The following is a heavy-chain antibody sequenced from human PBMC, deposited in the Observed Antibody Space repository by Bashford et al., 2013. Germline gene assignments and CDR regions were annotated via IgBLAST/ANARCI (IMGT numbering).Heavy chain of an antibody. J-gene: IGHJ4*02. CDR3: ARRDGAAAGPAPFDY. D-gene: IGHD6-13*01. CDR2: IYYSGST. V-gene: IGHV4-39*01. CDR1: GGSISSSSYY. Sequence: SETLSLTCTVSGGSISSSSYYWGWIRQPPGKGLEWIGSIYYSGSTYYNPSLKSRVTISVDTSKNQFSLKLSSVTAADTAVYYCARRDGAAAGPAPFDYWGQGTLVTVSS.